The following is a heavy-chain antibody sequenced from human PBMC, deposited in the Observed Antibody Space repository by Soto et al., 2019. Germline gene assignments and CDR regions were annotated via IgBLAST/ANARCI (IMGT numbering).Heavy chain of an antibody. Sequence: QVQLVESGGGVVQPGRSLRLSCAASGFDFKSHGMHWVRQAPGKGPLWIVFISKDESKKYYADSVKGRFTISRDNSKNTVYLQMDSLRDDDTAVYYCAKDLGAAPGDFDYWGQGTLVTVSS. D-gene: IGHD6-13*01. J-gene: IGHJ4*02. CDR3: AKDLGAAPGDFDY. CDR2: ISKDESKK. CDR1: GFDFKSHG. V-gene: IGHV3-30*18.